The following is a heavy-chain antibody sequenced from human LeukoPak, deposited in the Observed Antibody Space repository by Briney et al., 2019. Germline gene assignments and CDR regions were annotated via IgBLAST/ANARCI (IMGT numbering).Heavy chain of an antibody. J-gene: IGHJ4*02. Sequence: SETLSLTCTVSGGSISGSYWSWIRQSPGKRLEWIGYIYYSGSTNYNPSLKSRVTILVDTSKNQFSLKLSSVTAADTAVYYCARLQYTGSYYPDYWGQGTLVTVSS. D-gene: IGHD1-26*01. CDR3: ARLQYTGSYYPDY. CDR1: GGSISGSY. CDR2: IYYSGST. V-gene: IGHV4-59*08.